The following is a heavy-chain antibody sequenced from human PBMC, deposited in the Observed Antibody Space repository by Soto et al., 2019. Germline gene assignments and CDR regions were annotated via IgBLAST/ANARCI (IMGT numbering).Heavy chain of an antibody. CDR2: ISGTGGST. D-gene: IGHD2-2*01. J-gene: IGHJ4*02. V-gene: IGHV3-23*01. CDR1: GFTFSSYA. Sequence: EVQLLESGGGLVQPGGSLRLSCSASGFTFSSYAMSWVRQAPGKGLEWDSGISGTGGSTYYADSVKGRFTIARDNFKSTLFLQMSSLRAEDTAVYYCAKSATSSGSWGQGTLVTVSS. CDR3: AKSATSSGS.